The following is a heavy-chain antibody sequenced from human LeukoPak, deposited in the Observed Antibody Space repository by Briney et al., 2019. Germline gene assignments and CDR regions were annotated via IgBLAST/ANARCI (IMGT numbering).Heavy chain of an antibody. CDR1: GYTFTGYY. CDR2: INPNSGGT. D-gene: IGHD3-16*01. Sequence: ASVKVSCKASGYTFTGYYMHWVRQAPGQGLEWMGWINPNSGGTNYAQKFQGRVTMTRNTSISTAYMELSSLRSEDTAVYYCARVNMITFGGVDYWGQGTLVTVSS. V-gene: IGHV1-2*02. J-gene: IGHJ4*02. CDR3: ARVNMITFGGVDY.